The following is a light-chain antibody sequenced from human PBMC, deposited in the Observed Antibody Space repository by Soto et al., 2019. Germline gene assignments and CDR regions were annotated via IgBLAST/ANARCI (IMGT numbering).Light chain of an antibody. CDR3: QQYGSAPRT. J-gene: IGKJ1*01. V-gene: IGKV3-20*01. CDR2: GAS. Sequence: IVLTQSPGTLSLSPGERATLSCRASQSVSSSYLAWYQQKPGQAPRLLIYGASSRATGIPDRFSGSGSGTDFTLTISRLEPEDCAVYYCQQYGSAPRTFRQGTKVEI. CDR1: QSVSSSY.